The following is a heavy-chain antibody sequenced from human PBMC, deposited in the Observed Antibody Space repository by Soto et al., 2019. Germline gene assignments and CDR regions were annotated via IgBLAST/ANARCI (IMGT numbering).Heavy chain of an antibody. CDR3: ARDHHYDSSGFNDY. CDR1: GFTFNNYA. CDR2: ISNDGSTE. V-gene: IGHV3-30-3*01. J-gene: IGHJ4*02. D-gene: IGHD3-22*01. Sequence: QVQLVESGGGVVQPGKSLRLSCAASGFTFNNYAMHWVRQAPGKGLEWVAIISNDGSTEDYADSVKGRFSISRDNSENTLSLQMNSLKAEDTAVYYCARDHHYDSSGFNDYWGQGTLVTVSS.